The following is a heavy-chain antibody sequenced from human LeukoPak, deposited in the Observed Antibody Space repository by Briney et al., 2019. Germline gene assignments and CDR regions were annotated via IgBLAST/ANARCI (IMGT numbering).Heavy chain of an antibody. J-gene: IGHJ6*02. D-gene: IGHD3-3*01. Sequence: PGRSLRLSCAASGFTFSSYAMHWVRQAPGKGLEWVAVISYDGSNKYYADSVKGRFTISRDNSKNSLYLQMNSLKTEDTAVYYCARALEGDSVGLGVWGQGTTVTVSS. CDR2: ISYDGSNK. V-gene: IGHV3-30*04. CDR1: GFTFSSYA. CDR3: ARALEGDSVGLGV.